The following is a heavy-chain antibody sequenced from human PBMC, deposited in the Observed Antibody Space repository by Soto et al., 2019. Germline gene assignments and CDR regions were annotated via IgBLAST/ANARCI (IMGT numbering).Heavy chain of an antibody. D-gene: IGHD6-19*01. CDR1: GYTFTSYG. CDR2: ISAYNGNT. J-gene: IGHJ4*02. Sequence: QVQLVQSGAEVKKPGASVKVSCKASGYTFTSYGISWVRQAPGQGLEWMGWISAYNGNTNYAQKLQGRVTMTTDTSTSTAYMELRRLGSHYTAVYYCARVIGSGWYDPFAYWGQGTLVTVSS. CDR3: ARVIGSGWYDPFAY. V-gene: IGHV1-18*01.